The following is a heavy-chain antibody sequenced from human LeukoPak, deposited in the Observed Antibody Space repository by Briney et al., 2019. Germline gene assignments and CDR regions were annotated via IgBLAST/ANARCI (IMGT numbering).Heavy chain of an antibody. CDR2: INHNGNT. V-gene: IGHV4-34*01. Sequence: SETLSLTCTVYGGPFSDFHWIWIRLPPGKGLEWNGEINHNGNTNYNPSLKSRVTISIDTSKNQFSLNLSSVTAADTAVYYCARGKVTRDWYFDLWGRGTLVTVSS. J-gene: IGHJ2*01. D-gene: IGHD4-17*01. CDR3: ARGKVTRDWYFDL. CDR1: GGPFSDFH.